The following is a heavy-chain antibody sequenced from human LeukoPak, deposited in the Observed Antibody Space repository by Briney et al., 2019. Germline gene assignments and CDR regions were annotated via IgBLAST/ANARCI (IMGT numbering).Heavy chain of an antibody. Sequence: SQTLSLTCTVSGGAISSGSYYWSWIRQPAGKGLEWIGRIYTSGSTNYNPSLKSRVTISVDTSKNQFSLKLSSVTAADTAVYYCARAEIGVVITWSQGTLVTVSS. D-gene: IGHD3-3*01. J-gene: IGHJ4*02. CDR2: IYTSGST. V-gene: IGHV4-61*02. CDR1: GGAISSGSYY. CDR3: ARAEIGVVIT.